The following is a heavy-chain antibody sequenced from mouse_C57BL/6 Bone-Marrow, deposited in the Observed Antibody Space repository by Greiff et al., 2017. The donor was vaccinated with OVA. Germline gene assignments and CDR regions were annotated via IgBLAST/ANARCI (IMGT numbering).Heavy chain of an antibody. Sequence: QVQLQQPGAELVKPGASVKLSCKASGYTFTSYWMHWVKQRPGPGLEWIGMIHPNSGSTNYNEKFKSKATLTVDKSSSTAYMQLSSLTSEDSAVYYCARGRLRRKGGYAMDYWGQGTSVTVSS. J-gene: IGHJ4*01. CDR2: IHPNSGST. D-gene: IGHD2-4*01. CDR1: GYTFTSYW. CDR3: ARGRLRRKGGYAMDY. V-gene: IGHV1-64*01.